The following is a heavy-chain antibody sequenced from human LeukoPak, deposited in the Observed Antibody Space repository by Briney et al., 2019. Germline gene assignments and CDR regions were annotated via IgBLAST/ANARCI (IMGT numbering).Heavy chain of an antibody. V-gene: IGHV3-23*01. CDR3: ARPYCSSTSCYWGMDV. Sequence: PGGSLRLSCAASGFTFSSYAMSWVRQAPGKELEWVSSISGSGGNTYFADSVKGRFTISRDSSKNTFYLQMNSLRAEDTAVYYCARPYCSSTSCYWGMDVWGQGTTVTVSS. D-gene: IGHD2-2*01. CDR2: ISGSGGNT. J-gene: IGHJ6*02. CDR1: GFTFSSYA.